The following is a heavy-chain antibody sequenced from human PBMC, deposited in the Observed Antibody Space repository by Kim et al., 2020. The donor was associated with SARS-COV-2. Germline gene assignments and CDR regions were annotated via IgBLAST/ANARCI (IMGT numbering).Heavy chain of an antibody. CDR3: ARDGRYFDWLLD. V-gene: IGHV4-59*01. CDR2: IYYSGST. J-gene: IGHJ4*02. CDR1: GGSISSYY. Sequence: SETLSLTCTVSGGSISSYYWSWIRQPPGKGLEWIGYIYYSGSTNYNPSLKSRVTISVDTSKNQFSLKLSSVTAADTAVYYCARDGRYFDWLLDWGQGTLVTVSS. D-gene: IGHD3-9*01.